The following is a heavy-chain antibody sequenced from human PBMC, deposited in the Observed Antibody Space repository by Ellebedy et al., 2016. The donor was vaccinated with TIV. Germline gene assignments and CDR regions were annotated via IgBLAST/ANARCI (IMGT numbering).Heavy chain of an antibody. Sequence: GESLKISCKASGYTFTSSDIHWVRQATGHGLEWMGWMNPSSGGADYAQKFQGRVTMTRDTSISTAYMELSSLTSEDTAVYYCARGADSRGLYPGSWGQGTLVTVSS. CDR1: GYTFTSSD. J-gene: IGHJ5*02. CDR2: MNPSSGGA. CDR3: ARGADSRGLYPGS. V-gene: IGHV1-8*01. D-gene: IGHD6-19*01.